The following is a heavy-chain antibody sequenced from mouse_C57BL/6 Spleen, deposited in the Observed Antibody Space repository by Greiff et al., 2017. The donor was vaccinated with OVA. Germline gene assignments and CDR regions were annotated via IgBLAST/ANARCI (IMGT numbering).Heavy chain of an antibody. D-gene: IGHD4-1*01. Sequence: EVQGVEPGGDLVKPGGSLKLSCAASGFTFSSYGMYWVRQTPDKRLEWVATISSGGSYTYYPDSVKGRFTISRDNAKNTLYLHMSSLKSEDTAMYYCARHETVPFAYWGQGTLVTVSA. CDR3: ARHETVPFAY. J-gene: IGHJ3*01. CDR1: GFTFSSYG. CDR2: ISSGGSYT. V-gene: IGHV5-6*01.